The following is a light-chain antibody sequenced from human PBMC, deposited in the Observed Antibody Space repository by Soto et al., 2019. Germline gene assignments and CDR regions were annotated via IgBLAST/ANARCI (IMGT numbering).Light chain of an antibody. CDR1: QSVGTN. J-gene: IGKJ1*01. CDR3: QQYNNWPAWT. Sequence: VVMTQSPATLSVSPGERATLSCRASQSVGTNLAWYQQKPRQAPRLLIYAASTRATGLPARFSGSGSGTEFTLTISSLQSEDLAVYYCQQYNNWPAWTFGQGTKVESK. V-gene: IGKV3-15*01. CDR2: AAS.